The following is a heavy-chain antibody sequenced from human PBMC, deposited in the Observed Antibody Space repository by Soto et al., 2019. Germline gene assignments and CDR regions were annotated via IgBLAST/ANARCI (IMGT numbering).Heavy chain of an antibody. V-gene: IGHV3-33*01. CDR2: IWYDGSNK. J-gene: IGHJ6*03. Sequence: GESLKISCAASGFTFSSYGMHWVRQAPGKGLEWVAVIWYDGSNKYYADSVKGRFTISRDNSKNTLYLQMNSLRAEDTAVYYCARDGSRDYYYYMDVWGKGTTVTVSS. D-gene: IGHD3-10*01. CDR1: GFTFSSYG. CDR3: ARDGSRDYYYYMDV.